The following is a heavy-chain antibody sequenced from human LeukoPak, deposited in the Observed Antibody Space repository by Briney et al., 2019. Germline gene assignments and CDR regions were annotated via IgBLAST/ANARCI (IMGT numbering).Heavy chain of an antibody. V-gene: IGHV3-23*01. CDR2: ISDSGDIP. J-gene: IGHJ4*02. D-gene: IGHD5-12*01. CDR3: AKDRAGYSGARGFDY. CDR1: GFTFSTYA. Sequence: GGSLRLSCAASGFTFSTYAISWFRQAPGKGLEWVPGISDSGDIPYYADSVKGRFTISRDNSKNTLYLQMNSLRAEDTAVYYCAKDRAGYSGARGFDYWGQGTLVTVSS.